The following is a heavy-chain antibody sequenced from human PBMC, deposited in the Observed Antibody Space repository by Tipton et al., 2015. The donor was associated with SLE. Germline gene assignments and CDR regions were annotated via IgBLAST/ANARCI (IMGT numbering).Heavy chain of an antibody. Sequence: TLSLTCSVSGGSISNNYWMWIRQPPGKGLEWIGYISYGGGTNYNPSLKSRVTISVDTSKTHFSLNLSSVTAADTAVYYCARGGLGSDLRGSIYLRLWGQGALVTVSS. J-gene: IGHJ1*01. D-gene: IGHD7-27*01. V-gene: IGHV4-59*01. CDR1: GGSISNNY. CDR2: ISYGGGT. CDR3: ARGGLGSDLRGSIYLRL.